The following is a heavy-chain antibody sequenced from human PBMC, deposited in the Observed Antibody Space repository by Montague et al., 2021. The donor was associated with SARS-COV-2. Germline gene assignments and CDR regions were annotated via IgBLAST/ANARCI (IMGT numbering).Heavy chain of an antibody. CDR2: IYSGGST. D-gene: IGHD5-18*01. Sequence: SLRLSCAASGITVSSNYMSWVRQAPGKGLEWVSVIYSGGSTYYADSVKGRFTISRDNSKNTLYLQMNSLRAEDTAVYYCARDLDTAGGMDVWGQGTTVTVPS. CDR1: GITVSSNY. CDR3: ARDLDTAGGMDV. J-gene: IGHJ6*02. V-gene: IGHV3-66*01.